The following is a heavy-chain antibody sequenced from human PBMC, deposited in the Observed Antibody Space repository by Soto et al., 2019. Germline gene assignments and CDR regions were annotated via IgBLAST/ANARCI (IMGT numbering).Heavy chain of an antibody. CDR2: IIPISGTA. CDR3: ARSQGSSTSLEIYYYYYYGMDV. V-gene: IGHV1-69*01. Sequence: QVQLVQSGAEVKKPGSSXXXSCKASGGTFSSYAISWVRQAPGQGLEWMGGIIPISGTANYAQKFQGRVTITADESTSTAYMELSSLRSEDTAVYYCARSQGSSTSLEIYYYYYYGMDVWGQGTTVTVSS. J-gene: IGHJ6*02. CDR1: GGTFSSYA. D-gene: IGHD2-2*01.